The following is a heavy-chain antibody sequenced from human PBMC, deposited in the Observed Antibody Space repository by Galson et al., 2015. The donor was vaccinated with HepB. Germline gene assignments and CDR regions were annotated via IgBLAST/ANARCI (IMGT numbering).Heavy chain of an antibody. D-gene: IGHD3-10*01. Sequence: SVKVSCKASGGTFSSYTISWVRQAPGQGLEWMGRIIPILGIANYAQKFQGRVTITADKSTSTAYMELSSLRSEDTAVYYCARDLRYRMVRDRESTADYWGQGTLVTVSS. CDR1: GGTFSSYT. V-gene: IGHV1-69*04. CDR2: IIPILGIA. CDR3: ARDLRYRMVRDRESTADY. J-gene: IGHJ4*02.